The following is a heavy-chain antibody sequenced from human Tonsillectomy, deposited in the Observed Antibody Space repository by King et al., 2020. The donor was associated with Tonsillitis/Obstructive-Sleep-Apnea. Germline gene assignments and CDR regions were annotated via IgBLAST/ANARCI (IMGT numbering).Heavy chain of an antibody. V-gene: IGHV4-34*01. CDR2: MNHSGTT. CDR3: ARLVVVPVHFYSYMDV. CDR1: CGSFSGYY. D-gene: IGHD2-2*01. J-gene: IGHJ6*03. Sequence: VQLQQWGAGLLKPSETLSLTCAVYCGSFSGYYWSWIRQPPGKGLEWIGEMNHSGTTNSNPSLKSRVTVSVDTSKNQFSLKVSSVSAVDTAVYYCARLVVVPVHFYSYMDVWGKGTTVTVSS.